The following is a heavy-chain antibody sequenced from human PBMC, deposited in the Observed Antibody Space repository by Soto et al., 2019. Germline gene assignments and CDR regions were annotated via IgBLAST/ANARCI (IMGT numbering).Heavy chain of an antibody. CDR3: ARGLDLVGATT. Sequence: SETLSLTCTVSGGSLSSGDYYWSLIRQPPGKGLEWIGYIYYSGSTYYSPSLKSRVTISVDTSKNQFSLKLSSVTAADTAVYYCARGLDLVGATTWGQGTLVTVSS. CDR1: GGSLSSGDYY. J-gene: IGHJ5*02. V-gene: IGHV4-30-4*02. D-gene: IGHD1-26*01. CDR2: IYYSGST.